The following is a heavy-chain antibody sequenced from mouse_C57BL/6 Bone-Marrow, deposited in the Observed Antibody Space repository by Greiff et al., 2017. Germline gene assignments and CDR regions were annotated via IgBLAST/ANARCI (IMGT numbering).Heavy chain of an antibody. J-gene: IGHJ1*03. CDR1: GYSITSGYY. CDR2: ISYDGSN. CDR3: ARQTTGYFDV. Sequence: EVKLMESGPGLVKPSQSLSLTCSVTGYSITSGYYWNWIRQFPGNKLEWMGYISYDGSNNYNPSLKNRISITRDTSKYQFFLKLNSVTTEDTATYYCARQTTGYFDVWGTGTTVTVSS. D-gene: IGHD1-1*01. V-gene: IGHV3-6*01.